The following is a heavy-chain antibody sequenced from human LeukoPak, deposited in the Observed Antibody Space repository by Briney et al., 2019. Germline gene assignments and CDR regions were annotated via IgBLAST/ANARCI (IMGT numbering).Heavy chain of an antibody. CDR2: IYYSGST. J-gene: IGHJ6*03. Sequence: SETLSLTCTVSGGSISSSSYYWDWIRQPPGKGLEWIGSIYYSGSTYYNPSLKSRVTISVDTSKNQFSLKLSSVTAADTAVYYCAREATVTKDYYYYYYMDVWGKGTTVTVS. CDR3: AREATVTKDYYYYYYMDV. V-gene: IGHV4-39*07. CDR1: GGSISSSSYY. D-gene: IGHD4-11*01.